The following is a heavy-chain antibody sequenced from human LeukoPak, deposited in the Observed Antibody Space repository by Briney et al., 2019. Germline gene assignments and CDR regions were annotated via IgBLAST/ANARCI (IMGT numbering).Heavy chain of an antibody. CDR3: GRDEMITVVTQLFDY. V-gene: IGHV3-21*01. J-gene: IGHJ4*02. Sequence: PGGSLRLACAASGFTFSSYSMNWVRQAPGKGLEWVSSISSSSSYIYYADSVKGRFTISRDNAKNSLYLQMNSLRAEDTAVYYCGRDEMITVVTQLFDYWGQGTLDSVPS. D-gene: IGHD4-23*01. CDR2: ISSSSSYI. CDR1: GFTFSSYS.